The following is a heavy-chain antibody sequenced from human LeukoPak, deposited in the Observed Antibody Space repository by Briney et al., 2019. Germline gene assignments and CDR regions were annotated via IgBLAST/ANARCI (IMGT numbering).Heavy chain of an antibody. CDR1: GFAFSTNA. V-gene: IGHV3-23*01. CDR3: ASGTSYGT. Sequence: GGSLRLSCLTSGFAFSTNAMSWVRQAPGKGLEWISGISGSGASTYYADSVTGRFTISRDNAKNSLYLQMNSLRAEDTAVYYCASGTSYGTWGQGTLVTVSS. D-gene: IGHD1-1*01. J-gene: IGHJ5*02. CDR2: ISGSGAST.